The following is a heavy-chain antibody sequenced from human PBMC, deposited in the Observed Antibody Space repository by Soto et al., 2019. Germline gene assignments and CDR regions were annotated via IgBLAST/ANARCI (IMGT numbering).Heavy chain of an antibody. V-gene: IGHV2-5*02. CDR1: GFSLNTGGLA. CDR2: IYWDNDT. D-gene: IGHD2-21*02. J-gene: IGHJ6*02. Sequence: QITLKESGPTLVKPTQTLTLTCTFSGFSLNTGGLAVGWIRQPPGKALEWLALIYWDNDTRYSPSLRSRLTITKDTSKNQVVLTMTNMDPVDAATYYCVHSRCGGDCLQSYSSHYYYGMDVWGQGTTVTVSS. CDR3: VHSRCGGDCLQSYSSHYYYGMDV.